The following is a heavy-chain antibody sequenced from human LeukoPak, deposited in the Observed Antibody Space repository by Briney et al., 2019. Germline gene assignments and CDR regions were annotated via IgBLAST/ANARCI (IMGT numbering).Heavy chain of an antibody. V-gene: IGHV4-59*01. CDR2: IYYSGST. D-gene: IGHD2-15*01. J-gene: IGHJ5*02. Sequence: PSGTLSLTCTVSGGSISSYYWSWIRQPPGKGLEWIGYIYYSGSTNYNPSLKSRVTISVDTSKKQFSLKLSSVTAADTAVYYCARGGLRGWFDPWGQGTLVTVSS. CDR3: ARGGLRGWFDP. CDR1: GGSISSYY.